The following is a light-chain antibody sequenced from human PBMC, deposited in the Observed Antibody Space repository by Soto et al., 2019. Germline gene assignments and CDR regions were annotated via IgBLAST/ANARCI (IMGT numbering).Light chain of an antibody. CDR2: EVT. Sequence: QSALTQPASVSGSPGQSITISCTGTSSDVGGYNYVSWYQQHPGKAPKLIIYEVTNRPSGVSNRFSGSKSGNTASLTISGLQAEDDANYYCSSYTITTTVVFGGGTKLTVL. CDR1: SSDVGGYNY. J-gene: IGLJ2*01. CDR3: SSYTITTTVV. V-gene: IGLV2-14*01.